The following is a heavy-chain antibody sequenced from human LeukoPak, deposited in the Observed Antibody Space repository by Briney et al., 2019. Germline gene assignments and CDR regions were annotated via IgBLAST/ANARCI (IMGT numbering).Heavy chain of an antibody. Sequence: GGSLRLSCAASGFTFSSYEVNWVRQAPGKGLEWVSYINRSGNIIYYADSVKGRFTISRDNAKNSLYLQMNSLRAEDTAVYYCARGYDILTNAFDYWGQGTLVTVSS. CDR3: ARGYDILTNAFDY. CDR1: GFTFSSYE. D-gene: IGHD3-9*01. CDR2: INRSGNII. V-gene: IGHV3-48*03. J-gene: IGHJ4*02.